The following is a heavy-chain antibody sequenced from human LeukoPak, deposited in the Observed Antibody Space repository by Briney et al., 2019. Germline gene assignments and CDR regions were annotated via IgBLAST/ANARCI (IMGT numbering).Heavy chain of an antibody. CDR2: IYYSGST. Sequence: PSETLSLTCTVSGGSISSYYWSWIRQPPGKGLEWIGYIYYSGSTNYNPSLKSRVTISVDTSKNQFSLKLSSVTAADTAVYYCARDYLGSGSYYKNNWYFDLWGRGTLVTVSS. D-gene: IGHD3-10*01. CDR1: GGSISSYY. J-gene: IGHJ2*01. CDR3: ARDYLGSGSYYKNNWYFDL. V-gene: IGHV4-59*01.